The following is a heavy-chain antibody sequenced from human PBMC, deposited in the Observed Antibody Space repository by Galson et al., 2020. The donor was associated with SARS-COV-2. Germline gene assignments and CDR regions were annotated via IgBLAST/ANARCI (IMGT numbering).Heavy chain of an antibody. V-gene: IGHV1-8*01. CDR3: ATTRSLSGDYVCDY. D-gene: IGHD4-17*01. CDR1: GYTFTSYD. J-gene: IGHJ4*02. CDR2: MNPNSGNT. Sequence: ASVKVSCKASGYTFTSYDINWVRQATGQGLEWMGWMNPNSGNTGYAQKFQGRVTMTRNTSISTAYMELSSLRSEDTAVYYCATTRSLSGDYVCDYWGQGTLGPGSS.